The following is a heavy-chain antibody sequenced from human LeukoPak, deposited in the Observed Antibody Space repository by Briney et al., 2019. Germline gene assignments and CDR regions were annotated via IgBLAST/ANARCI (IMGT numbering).Heavy chain of an antibody. J-gene: IGHJ1*01. Sequence: PGGSLSLSCAASGFTFSSYWMSWVRQAPGKGLEWVANIKQDGSEKYYVDSVKGRFIISRDNAKNSLYLQMNSLRAEDTAVYYCALYSSSWYGYFQHWGQGTLVTVSS. D-gene: IGHD6-13*01. V-gene: IGHV3-7*01. CDR1: GFTFSSYW. CDR3: ALYSSSWYGYFQH. CDR2: IKQDGSEK.